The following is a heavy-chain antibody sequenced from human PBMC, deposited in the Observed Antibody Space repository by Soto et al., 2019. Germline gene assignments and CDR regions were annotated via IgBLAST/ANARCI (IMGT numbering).Heavy chain of an antibody. CDR3: AKSTYCTNGVCYSFDY. J-gene: IGHJ4*02. Sequence: HPGGSLRLSCAASGFTFSSYAMSWVRQAPGKGLEWVSAISGSGGSTYYADSVKGRFTISRDNSKNTLYLQMNSLRAEDTAVYYCAKSTYCTNGVCYSFDYWGQGTLVTVSS. V-gene: IGHV3-23*01. CDR2: ISGSGGST. D-gene: IGHD2-8*01. CDR1: GFTFSSYA.